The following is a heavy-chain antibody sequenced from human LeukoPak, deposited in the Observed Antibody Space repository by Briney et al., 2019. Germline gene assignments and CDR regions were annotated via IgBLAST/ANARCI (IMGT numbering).Heavy chain of an antibody. CDR3: AKAKRSGVRGVIGGGVDY. D-gene: IGHD3-10*01. CDR1: GFTFSSYW. CDR2: IKQDGSEK. J-gene: IGHJ4*02. Sequence: PGGSLRLSCAASGFTFSSYWMSWVRQAPGKGLEWVANIKQDGSEKYYVDSVKGRFTISRDNSKNTLYLQMNSLRAEDTAVYYCAKAKRSGVRGVIGGGVDYWGQGTLVTVSS. V-gene: IGHV3-7*03.